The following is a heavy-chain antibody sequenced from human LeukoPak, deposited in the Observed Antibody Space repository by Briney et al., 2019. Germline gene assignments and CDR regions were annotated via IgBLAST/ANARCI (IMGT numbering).Heavy chain of an antibody. CDR2: VWGRDDST. D-gene: IGHD2-2*03. V-gene: IGHV3-23*01. Sequence: GGSLRLSCVASGFTVSSYAMSWVRLAPGKGLEWVTGVWGRDDSTFYTDSVRGRFTISRDNSRNTLYLQMDSLRAEDTAVYYCAKDGYCTTVTCYGWLDYWGLGTLVTVSS. J-gene: IGHJ4*02. CDR3: AKDGYCTTVTCYGWLDY. CDR1: GFTVSSYA.